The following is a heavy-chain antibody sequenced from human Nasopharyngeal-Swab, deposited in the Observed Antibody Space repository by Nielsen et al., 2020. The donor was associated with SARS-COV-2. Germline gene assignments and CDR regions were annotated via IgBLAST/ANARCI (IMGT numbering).Heavy chain of an antibody. CDR1: GFTFSSYS. Sequence: GGSLRLSFAASGFTFSSYSMNWVRQAPGKGLEWVSYISSSSSTIYYADSVKGRFTISRDNAKNSLYLQMNSLRGEDTAIYYCVKDLAYDEVSWGQGTLVTVSS. J-gene: IGHJ5*02. V-gene: IGHV3-48*01. CDR2: ISSSSSTI. CDR3: VKDLAYDEVS. D-gene: IGHD5-12*01.